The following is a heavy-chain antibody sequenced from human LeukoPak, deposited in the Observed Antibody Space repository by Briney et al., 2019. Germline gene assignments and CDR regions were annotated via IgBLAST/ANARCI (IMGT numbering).Heavy chain of an antibody. CDR3: AKEGCSGGSCSAFDFYMDV. Sequence: PGGSLRLSCAASGFTFSDSAMHWVRQAPGKGLEWLALIWYDGSNIYYADSVKGRFTISRDNSKNALYLQLNSLRAEDTAVYYCAKEGCSGGSCSAFDFYMDVWGKGTTVTVSS. V-gene: IGHV3-33*06. D-gene: IGHD2-15*01. CDR1: GFTFSDSA. CDR2: IWYDGSNI. J-gene: IGHJ6*03.